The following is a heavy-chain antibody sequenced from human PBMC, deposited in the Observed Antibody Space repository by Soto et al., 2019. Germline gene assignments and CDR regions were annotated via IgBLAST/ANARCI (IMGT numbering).Heavy chain of an antibody. V-gene: IGHV4-30-4*01. D-gene: IGHD3-16*02. CDR1: GGSISSGDYY. Sequence: SETLSLTCTVPGGSISSGDYYWSWIRQPPGKGLEWIGYIYYSGSTYYNPSLKSRVTISVDTSKNQFSLKLSSVTAADTAVYYCASKDYVWGSYRYANWGQGTLVTVSS. CDR2: IYYSGST. J-gene: IGHJ4*02. CDR3: ASKDYVWGSYRYAN.